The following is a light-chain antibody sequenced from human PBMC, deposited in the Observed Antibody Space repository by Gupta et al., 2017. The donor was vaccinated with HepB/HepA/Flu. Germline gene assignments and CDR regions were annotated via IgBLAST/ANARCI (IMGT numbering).Light chain of an antibody. CDR3: QHDDSNPLG. V-gene: IGKV4-1*01. Sequence: DIVMTQSPDSLAVSLGERATINCKSSQSVLYSSNNKNYLAWFQQKPGQAPKLLIYWASTRESGVPDRFSGRGSGTDFTLTISSLQAEDVAVYYCQHDDSNPLGFGHGTKVEIK. J-gene: IGKJ3*01. CDR2: WAS. CDR1: QSVLYSSNNKNY.